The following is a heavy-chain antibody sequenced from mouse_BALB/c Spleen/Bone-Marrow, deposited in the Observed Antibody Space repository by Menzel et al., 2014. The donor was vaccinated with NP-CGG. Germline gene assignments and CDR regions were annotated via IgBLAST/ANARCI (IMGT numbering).Heavy chain of an antibody. V-gene: IGHV6-6*02. CDR1: GFTFSNYW. D-gene: IGHD1-1*01. CDR2: FSLKSNNYAT. Sequence: EVQGVESGGGLVQPGGSMKLSCVASGFTFSNYWMNWFGQPQEKGLEWVLEFSLKSNNYATHYAESGKGRFTISRDDSKSSVYLQMNNLRPEDTGIYYCTRSLRLFDYRGQGTTLTVSS. CDR3: TRSLRLFDY. J-gene: IGHJ2*01.